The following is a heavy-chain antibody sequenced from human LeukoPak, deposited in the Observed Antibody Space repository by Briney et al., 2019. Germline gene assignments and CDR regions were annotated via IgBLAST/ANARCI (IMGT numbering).Heavy chain of an antibody. V-gene: IGHV5-51*01. Sequence: GESLKISCKGFGHSFTIYWIAWVRQMPGKGLEWMGLIYPSNSDTKYSPSFQGQVTISADKSISTAYLQWSNLKASDTAMYYCARRYTIFGVITIDYWGQGTLVTVSS. CDR3: ARRYTIFGVITIDY. CDR1: GHSFTIYW. J-gene: IGHJ4*02. D-gene: IGHD3-3*01. CDR2: IYPSNSDT.